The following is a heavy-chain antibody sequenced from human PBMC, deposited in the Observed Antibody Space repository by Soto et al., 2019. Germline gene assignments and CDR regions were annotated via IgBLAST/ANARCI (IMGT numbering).Heavy chain of an antibody. CDR2: TIPAFGTS. Sequence: SVKVSCKASGGTFSTSSISWVRQAPGKGLEWMGGTIPAFGTSNYAPSFQGRVTFTADASTSTAFMDLTNLRSEDTAFYYCARGYDSSGYYYFDYWGQGTLVTVSS. J-gene: IGHJ4*02. V-gene: IGHV1-69*13. CDR1: GGTFSTSS. CDR3: ARGYDSSGYYYFDY. D-gene: IGHD3-22*01.